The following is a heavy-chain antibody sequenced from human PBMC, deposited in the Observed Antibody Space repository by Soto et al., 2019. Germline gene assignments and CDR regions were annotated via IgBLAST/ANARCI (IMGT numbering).Heavy chain of an antibody. J-gene: IGHJ4*02. CDR1: GFTFDDYA. V-gene: IGHV3-9*01. D-gene: IGHD3-22*01. Sequence: GGSLRLSCAASGFTFDDYAMHWVRQAPGKGLEWVSGISWNSGSIGYADSVKGRFTISRDNAKNSLYLQMNSLRAEDTALYYCAKDTYYYDSSGPGTPYFDYWGQGTLVTVSS. CDR2: ISWNSGSI. CDR3: AKDTYYYDSSGPGTPYFDY.